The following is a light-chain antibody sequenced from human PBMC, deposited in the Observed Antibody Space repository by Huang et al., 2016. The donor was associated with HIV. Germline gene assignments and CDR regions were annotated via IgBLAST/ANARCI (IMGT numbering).Light chain of an antibody. CDR1: QSVFSY. CDR3: QQRSNWPLLT. CDR2: DAS. V-gene: IGKV3-11*01. Sequence: EIVLTQSPATLSLSPGETATLSCRASQSVFSYLAWYQHKPGQAPRLLINDASNRATGIPAKFSGSGSGTDFTLTISSLQPEDFAVYYCQQRSNWPLLTFGGGTKVEI. J-gene: IGKJ4*01.